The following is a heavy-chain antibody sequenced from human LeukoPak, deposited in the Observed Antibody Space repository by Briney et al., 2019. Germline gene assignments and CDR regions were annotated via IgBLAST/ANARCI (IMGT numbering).Heavy chain of an antibody. CDR3: ARGEGDY. J-gene: IGHJ4*02. V-gene: IGHV3-48*02. D-gene: IGHD1-26*01. CDR1: GXIFSNYG. Sequence: GGSLRLSCAASGXIFSNYGMNWVRQAPGKGLEWVSYISSSSSTIYYADSVKGRFTVSRDNAKNSLYLQMISLRDEDTAVYYCARGEGDYWGQGTLVTVSS. CDR2: ISSSSSTI.